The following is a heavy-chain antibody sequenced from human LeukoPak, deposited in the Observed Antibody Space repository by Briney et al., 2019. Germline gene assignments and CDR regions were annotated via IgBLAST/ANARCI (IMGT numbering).Heavy chain of an antibody. CDR2: INHSGST. Sequence: SETLSLTCTVSGGSISSSGYYWGWIRQPPGKGLEWIGEINHSGSTNYNPSLKSRVTISVDTSKNQFSLKLSSVTAADTAVYYCARRKVGVGAYYFDYWGQGTLVTVSS. V-gene: IGHV4-39*07. D-gene: IGHD1-26*01. CDR3: ARRKVGVGAYYFDY. CDR1: GGSISSSGYY. J-gene: IGHJ4*02.